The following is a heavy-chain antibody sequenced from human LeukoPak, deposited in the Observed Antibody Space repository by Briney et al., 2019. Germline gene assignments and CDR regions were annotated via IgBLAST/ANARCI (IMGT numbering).Heavy chain of an antibody. J-gene: IGHJ4*02. CDR1: GFTFSSYA. CDR2: IRYDGSNK. Sequence: PGGSLRLSCAASGFTFSSYAMSWVRQAPGKGLEWVAFIRYDGSNKYYADSVKGRFTISRDNSKNTLYLQMNSLRAEDTAVYYCVKLRIVGATLDYWGQGTLVTVSS. CDR3: VKLRIVGATLDY. V-gene: IGHV3-30*02. D-gene: IGHD1-26*01.